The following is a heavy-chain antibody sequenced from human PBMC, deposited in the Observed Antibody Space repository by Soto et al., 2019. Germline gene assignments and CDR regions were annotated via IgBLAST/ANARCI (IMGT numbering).Heavy chain of an antibody. V-gene: IGHV3-23*01. CDR1: GFTFSTYA. J-gene: IGHJ4*02. Sequence: PGGSLRLSCAASGFTFSTYAMNWVRQAPGKGLEWVSGISGSGDSTYYADSVKSRFTVSRDNSKNTLYLQMNSLRAEDTAVFYCAKERSSGWSFDYWGQGTLVTVSS. CDR3: AKERSSGWSFDY. D-gene: IGHD6-19*01. CDR2: ISGSGDST.